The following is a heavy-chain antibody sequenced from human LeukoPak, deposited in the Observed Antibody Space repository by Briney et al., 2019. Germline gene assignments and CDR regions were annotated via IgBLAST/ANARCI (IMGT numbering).Heavy chain of an antibody. CDR1: GGSISSSSYY. CDR2: IYYSGST. CDR3: ARARDYSNYEVGY. D-gene: IGHD4-11*01. V-gene: IGHV4-61*05. Sequence: SETLSLTCTVSGGSISSSSYYWAWIRQPPGKGLEWIGYIYYSGSTNYNPSLKSRVTISVDTSKNQFSLKLSSVTAADTAVYYCARARDYSNYEVGYWGQGTLVTVSS. J-gene: IGHJ4*02.